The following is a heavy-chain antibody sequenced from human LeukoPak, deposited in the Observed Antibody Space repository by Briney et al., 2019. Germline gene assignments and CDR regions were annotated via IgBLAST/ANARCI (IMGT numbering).Heavy chain of an antibody. V-gene: IGHV3-53*01. CDR1: GFTVSSNY. CDR2: IYSGGST. Sequence: GGSLRLSCAASGFTVSSNYMSWVRQAPGKGLEWVSVIYSGGSTYYADSVKGRFTISRDNSKNTLYLQMNSLRVEDTAVYYCARVNYYDSSGYFTYWGQGTLVTVSS. D-gene: IGHD3-22*01. CDR3: ARVNYYDSSGYFTY. J-gene: IGHJ4*02.